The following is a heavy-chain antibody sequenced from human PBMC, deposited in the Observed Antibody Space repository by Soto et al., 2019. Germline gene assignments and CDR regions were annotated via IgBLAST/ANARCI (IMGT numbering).Heavy chain of an antibody. CDR1: GGSFSGYY. Sequence: QVQLQQWGAGLLKPSETLSLTCAVYGGSFSGYYWCWIRQPPGKGLEWIGEINHSGSTNYNPSLKSRVTISVDTSKNQFSLKLSSVTAADTAVYYCASESGGYPDYWGQGTLVTVSS. CDR2: INHSGST. V-gene: IGHV4-34*01. CDR3: ASESGGYPDY. D-gene: IGHD3-22*01. J-gene: IGHJ4*02.